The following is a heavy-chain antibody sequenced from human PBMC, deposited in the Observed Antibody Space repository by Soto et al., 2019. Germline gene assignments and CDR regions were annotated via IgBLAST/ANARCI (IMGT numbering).Heavy chain of an antibody. V-gene: IGHV4-34*01. J-gene: IGHJ4*02. CDR3: ARGRLWLGDYFDY. CDR2: INHSGST. Sequence: SETLSLTCAVYGGSFSGYYWSWIRQPPGKGLEWIGEINHSGSTNYNPSLKSRVTISVDTSKNQFSLKLSSVTAADTAVYYCARGRLWLGDYFDYWGPGTLVPVSS. CDR1: GGSFSGYY. D-gene: IGHD3-10*01.